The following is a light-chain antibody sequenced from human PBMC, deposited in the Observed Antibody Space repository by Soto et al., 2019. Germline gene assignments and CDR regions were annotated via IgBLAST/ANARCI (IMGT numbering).Light chain of an antibody. CDR2: EVT. V-gene: IGLV2-14*01. CDR1: SSDFGGYNY. J-gene: IGLJ2*01. Sequence: QSVLTQPAAVSGSPGQSITISCTRTSSDFGGYNYVSWYQQHPGKAPKLVIYEVTKRTSGVSNRFSGSKSGNTASLTISGLQAEDETDYYCSSYTSTNHVVFGGGNKVAVL. CDR3: SSYTSTNHVV.